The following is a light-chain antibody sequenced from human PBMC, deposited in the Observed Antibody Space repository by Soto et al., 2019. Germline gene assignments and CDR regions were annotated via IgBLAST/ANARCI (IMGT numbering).Light chain of an antibody. CDR1: SSNVGSNT. CDR2: TDN. J-gene: IGLJ2*01. CDR3: AAWDDSLSGPV. Sequence: QSVLTQPPSASGTPGQWVTISCSGGSSNVGSNTVNWYQQLPGTAPRLLINTDNQRPSGVPDRFSGSKSGASASLAISGLHSEDEAFYCCAAWDDSLSGPVFGGGTKLTVL. V-gene: IGLV1-44*01.